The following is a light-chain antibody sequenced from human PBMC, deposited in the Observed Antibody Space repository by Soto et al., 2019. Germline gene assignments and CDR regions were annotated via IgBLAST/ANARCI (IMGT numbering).Light chain of an antibody. CDR2: EVV. J-gene: IGLJ1*01. CDR3: CSSAGAITPHV. Sequence: QSVLTQPASVSGSPGQSITISCSGTSSDVLNYNLVSWYQQHPGKAPKLLLYEVVKRPSGISTRFSGSTSANTATLTISGLQAEDEADYYCCSSAGAITPHVFGTGTKVTVL. CDR1: SSDVLNYNL. V-gene: IGLV2-23*02.